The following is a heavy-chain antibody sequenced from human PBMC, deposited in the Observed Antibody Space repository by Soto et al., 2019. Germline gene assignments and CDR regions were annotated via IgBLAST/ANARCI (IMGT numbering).Heavy chain of an antibody. CDR1: GFTFDDYA. J-gene: IGHJ4*02. Sequence: PGGSLRLSCTTSGFTFDDYAMSWVRQAPGKGLEWVGLIKSKAYGGTTEYAASVKGRFTISRDGSKSIAYLQMNSLKTDDTAVYYCTRATRYSDYWGQGTLVTVSS. CDR2: IKSKAYGGTT. V-gene: IGHV3-49*04. D-gene: IGHD3-9*01. CDR3: TRATRYSDY.